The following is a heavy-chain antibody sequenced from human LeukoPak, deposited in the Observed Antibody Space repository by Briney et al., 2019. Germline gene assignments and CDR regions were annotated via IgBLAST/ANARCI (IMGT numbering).Heavy chain of an antibody. CDR2: IYYSGST. CDR1: GGSISSNSNY. Sequence: SESLSLTCTVSGGSISSNSNYWGCNRQPPGQGLVSIRSIYYSGSTYYNPSLKSRVTITVDTSKNQFSLKLSSVTAADAAVYYCSRIRDGYNYYWFDPWGQGTLVTVSS. D-gene: IGHD5-24*01. V-gene: IGHV4-39*01. J-gene: IGHJ5*02. CDR3: SRIRDGYNYYWFDP.